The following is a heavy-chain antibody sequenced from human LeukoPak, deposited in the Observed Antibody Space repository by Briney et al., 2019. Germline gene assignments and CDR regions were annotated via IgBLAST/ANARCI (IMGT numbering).Heavy chain of an antibody. J-gene: IGHJ6*02. Sequence: ASVKVSCKASGYTFTGYYMHWVRQAPGQGLEWMGWINPNSGGTNYAQKFQGWVTMTRDTSISTAYMELSRLRSDDTAVYYCARGGRDQLLSRTFYYYYGMDVWGQGTTVTVSS. CDR2: INPNSGGT. V-gene: IGHV1-2*04. CDR3: ARGGRDQLLSRTFYYYYGMDV. CDR1: GYTFTGYY. D-gene: IGHD2-2*01.